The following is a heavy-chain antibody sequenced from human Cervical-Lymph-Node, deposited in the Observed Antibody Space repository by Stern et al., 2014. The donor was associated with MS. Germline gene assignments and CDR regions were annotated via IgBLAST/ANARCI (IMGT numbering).Heavy chain of an antibody. J-gene: IGHJ3*01. Sequence: MQLVESGAEVTKPGASVKVSCKASGYTFTIYALHWVRQAPGQRLEWMGWMNPGNGNTKYSQKFQGRVTITRDTSANTAYMALSGLRSEDTAVYYCARLVYDSGRYDAFDLWGQGTLVTVSS. CDR2: MNPGNGNT. V-gene: IGHV1-3*01. D-gene: IGHD3-10*01. CDR1: GYTFTIYA. CDR3: ARLVYDSGRYDAFDL.